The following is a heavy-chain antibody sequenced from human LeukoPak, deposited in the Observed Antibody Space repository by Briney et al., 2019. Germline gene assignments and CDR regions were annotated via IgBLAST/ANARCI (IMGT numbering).Heavy chain of an antibody. D-gene: IGHD3-22*01. CDR1: GFTVSSNC. J-gene: IGHJ6*02. Sequence: GGSLRLSCAASGFTVSSNCMSWVRQAPGKGLEWVSVIYSGGSTYYADSVKGRFTISRDNSKNTLYLQMNSLRAEDTAVYYCAKEYYDSSGYSYGMDVWGQGTTVTVSS. CDR2: IYSGGST. CDR3: AKEYYDSSGYSYGMDV. V-gene: IGHV3-66*01.